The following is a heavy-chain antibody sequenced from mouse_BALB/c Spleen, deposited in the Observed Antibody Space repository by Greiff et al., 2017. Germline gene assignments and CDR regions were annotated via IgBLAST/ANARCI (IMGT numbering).Heavy chain of an antibody. J-gene: IGHJ2*01. CDR2: ISSGGSYT. V-gene: IGHV5-9-3*01. CDR3: ARHRRGEEGFDY. CDR1: GFTFSSYA. Sequence: DVKLVESGGGLVKPGGSLKLSCAASGFTFSSYAMSWVRQTPEKRLEWVATISSGGSYTYYPDSVKGRFTISRDNAKNTLYLQMSSLRSEDTAMYYCARHRRGEEGFDYWGQGTTLTVSS.